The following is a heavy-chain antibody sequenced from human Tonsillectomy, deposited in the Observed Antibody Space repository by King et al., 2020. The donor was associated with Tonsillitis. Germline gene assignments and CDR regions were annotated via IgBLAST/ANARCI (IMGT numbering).Heavy chain of an antibody. J-gene: IGHJ4*02. CDR3: AREGYSSSSGFYFDY. V-gene: IGHV3-11*05. CDR2: ISSSSSYT. Sequence: VQLVESGGGLVKPGGSLRLSCAASGFTFSDYYMSWIRQAPGKGLEWVSYISSSSSYTNYADSVKGRFTISRDNAKNSLYLQMNSLRAEDTAVYYCAREGYSSSSGFYFDYWGQGTLVTVSS. CDR1: GFTFSDYY. D-gene: IGHD6-6*01.